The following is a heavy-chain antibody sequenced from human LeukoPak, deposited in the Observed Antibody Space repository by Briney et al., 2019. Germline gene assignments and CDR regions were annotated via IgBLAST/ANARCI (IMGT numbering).Heavy chain of an antibody. CDR3: ARGGIAARPFDY. D-gene: IGHD6-6*01. CDR1: GYTFTDYY. J-gene: IGHJ4*02. Sequence: ASVKVSCKASGYTFTDYYIHWVRQAPGQGLEWIGWINPNTGGTDYAQKFQVRVTVTRDTYIRTAYMELSSLRSDDTAIYYCARGGIAARPFDYWGQGTLVTVSS. CDR2: INPNTGGT. V-gene: IGHV1-2*02.